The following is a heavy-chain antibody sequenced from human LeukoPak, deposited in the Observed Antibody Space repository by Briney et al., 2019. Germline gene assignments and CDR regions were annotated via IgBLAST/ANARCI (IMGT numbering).Heavy chain of an antibody. CDR2: ISGSGGST. D-gene: IGHD2-8*02. Sequence: QPGGSLILSCAASGFTFNNYAMTWVRQAPGKGLEWVSTISGSGGSTYYADSVKGRFTISRDNSKNTLFLQMSNLRAEDTAVYYCAKRGTGSWSFDYWGQGSLVIVSS. CDR3: AKRGTGSWSFDY. CDR1: GFTFNNYA. J-gene: IGHJ4*02. V-gene: IGHV3-23*01.